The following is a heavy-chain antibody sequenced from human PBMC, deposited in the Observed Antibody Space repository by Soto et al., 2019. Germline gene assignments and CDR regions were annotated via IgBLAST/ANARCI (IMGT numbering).Heavy chain of an antibody. Sequence: EVQLVESGGGLVQPGGSLRLSCAASGFTFSDHYMDWVRQAPGKGLEWVGRTRNKANSYTTEYAASVKGRFTISRDDSKNSLYLQMTSLKTEDTAVYYCARSRAMVYYYGMDVWGQGTTFTVSS. J-gene: IGHJ6*02. CDR3: ARSRAMVYYYGMDV. D-gene: IGHD5-18*01. CDR2: TRNKANSYTT. V-gene: IGHV3-72*01. CDR1: GFTFSDHY.